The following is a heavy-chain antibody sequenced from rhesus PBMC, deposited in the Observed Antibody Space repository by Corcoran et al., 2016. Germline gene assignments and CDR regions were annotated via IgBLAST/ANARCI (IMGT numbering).Heavy chain of an antibody. D-gene: IGHD3-34*01. Sequence: QVQLQASGPALVKPSEPQSLTCAVSGGSLSSINWWNCIRLSPRTGLEWIGGIYGSGGSTEYNPSLKSRVTISIDTSKNQFSLKLSSVTAADTAVYYCAGGVMRSYSRFDVWGPGVLVTVSS. CDR2: IYGSGGST. V-gene: IGHV4-93*02. J-gene: IGHJ5-1*01. CDR1: GGSLSSINW. CDR3: AGGVMRSYSRFDV.